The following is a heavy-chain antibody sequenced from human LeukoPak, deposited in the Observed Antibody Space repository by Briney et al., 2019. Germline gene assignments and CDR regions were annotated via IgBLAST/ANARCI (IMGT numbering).Heavy chain of an antibody. D-gene: IGHD3-10*01. V-gene: IGHV1-8*03. CDR2: MNPNSGNT. J-gene: IGHJ4*02. CDR3: ARAVRKVRGVLYYFDY. CDR1: GYTFTGYY. Sequence: ASVKVSCKASGYTFTGYYMHWVRQAPGQGLEWMGWMNPNSGNTGYAQKFQGRVTITRNTSISTAYMELSSLRSEDTAVYYCARAVRKVRGVLYYFDYWGQGTLVTVSS.